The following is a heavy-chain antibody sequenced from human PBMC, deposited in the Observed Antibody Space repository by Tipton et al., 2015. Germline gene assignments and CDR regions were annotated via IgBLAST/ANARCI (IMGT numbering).Heavy chain of an antibody. CDR3: ARESLLAYYFDY. J-gene: IGHJ4*02. CDR2: IFSGGST. D-gene: IGHD2/OR15-2a*01. CDR1: GDSVNSGNYY. Sequence: GLVKPSETLSLTCTVSGDSVNSGNYYWSWIRQPPGKGLEWIGYIFSGGSTNYNPSLKSRVTMSVDTSKNQFSLKLSSVTAADTAVYYCARESLLAYYFDYWGQGTLVTVSS. V-gene: IGHV4-61*01.